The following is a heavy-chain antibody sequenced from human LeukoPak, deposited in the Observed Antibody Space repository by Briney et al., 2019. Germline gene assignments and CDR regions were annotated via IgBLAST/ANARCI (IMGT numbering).Heavy chain of an antibody. J-gene: IGHJ4*02. V-gene: IGHV3-48*03. CDR2: ISSSGSSI. CDR3: ARVVPGDSSGYYADY. Sequence: GGSLRLSCAASGFTFSNYEMNWVRQAPGKGLEWVSYISSSGSSIYDADSVKGRFTISRDNAKNSLYLQMNSLTAEDTAVYYCARVVPGDSSGYYADYWGQGTLVTVSS. CDR1: GFTFSNYE. D-gene: IGHD3-22*01.